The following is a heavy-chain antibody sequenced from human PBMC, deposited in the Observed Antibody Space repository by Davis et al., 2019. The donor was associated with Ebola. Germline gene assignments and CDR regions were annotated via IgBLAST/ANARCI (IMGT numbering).Heavy chain of an antibody. Sequence: GESLKISCTDSVITFSSYAMTWVRQAPGKGLEWVSAISGSGGSTYYADSVKGRFTISRDNSKKTLYLQMNSLRAEDTAVYYCARDVVTYYYGSGSHTRFDPWGQGTLVTVSS. CDR3: ARDVVTYYYGSGSHTRFDP. CDR1: VITFSSYA. D-gene: IGHD3-10*01. V-gene: IGHV3-23*01. J-gene: IGHJ5*02. CDR2: ISGSGGST.